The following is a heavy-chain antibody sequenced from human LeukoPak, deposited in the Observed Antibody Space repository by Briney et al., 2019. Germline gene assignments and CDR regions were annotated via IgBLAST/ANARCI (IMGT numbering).Heavy chain of an antibody. Sequence: SETLSLTCTVSGGSISSYYWSWIRQPAGTALEWIGRVYTSGTITYNPSLKSRVTMSVDTSKNQFSLKLSSVTAADTAVYYCARDSGTTGEVKFDPWGQGTLVTVSS. D-gene: IGHD3-10*01. CDR1: GGSISSYY. V-gene: IGHV4-4*07. CDR2: VYTSGTI. J-gene: IGHJ5*02. CDR3: ARDSGTTGEVKFDP.